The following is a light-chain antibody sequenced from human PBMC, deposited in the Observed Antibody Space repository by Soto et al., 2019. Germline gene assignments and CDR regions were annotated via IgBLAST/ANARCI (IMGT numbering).Light chain of an antibody. V-gene: IGKV1-5*01. CDR1: QSISSW. J-gene: IGKJ1*01. Sequence: DIQMTQSPSTLSASVGDRVTITCRASQSISSWLAWYQQKPGKAPKLLIYDASSLESGVPSRFSGSGSETEFTLAYRSLRRDDFATYYCQQYNSYPWTFGQGTKVELK. CDR3: QQYNSYPWT. CDR2: DAS.